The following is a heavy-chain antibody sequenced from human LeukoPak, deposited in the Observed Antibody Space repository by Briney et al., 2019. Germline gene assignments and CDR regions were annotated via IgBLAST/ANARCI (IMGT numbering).Heavy chain of an antibody. CDR2: INHSGST. CDR3: AASGSGSSDY. CDR1: GGSFSGYY. J-gene: IGHJ4*02. V-gene: IGHV4-34*01. Sequence: PSETLSLTCAVYGGSFSGYYWGWIRQPPGKGLEWIGEINHSGSTNYNPSLKSRVTISVDTSKNQFSLKLSSVTAADTAVYYCAASGSGSSDYWGQGTLVTVSS. D-gene: IGHD3-10*01.